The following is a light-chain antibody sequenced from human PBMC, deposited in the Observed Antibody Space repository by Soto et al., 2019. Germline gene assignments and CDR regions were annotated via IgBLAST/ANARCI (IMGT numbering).Light chain of an antibody. CDR2: GAS. CDR3: QQHGSSPYT. J-gene: IGKJ2*01. V-gene: IGKV3-20*01. CDR1: QSVPRNY. Sequence: EIVLTQSPGTLSWSPGERATLSCRASQSVPRNYLAWYQQKPGQAPRLLIYGASSRASGIPDRFSGSGSGTDFTLTISRLEPEDFAVYYCQQHGSSPYTFGQGTKLEIK.